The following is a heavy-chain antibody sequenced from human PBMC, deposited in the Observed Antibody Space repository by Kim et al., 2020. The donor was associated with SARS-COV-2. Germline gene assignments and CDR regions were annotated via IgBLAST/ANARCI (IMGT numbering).Heavy chain of an antibody. Sequence: PVKVSCKASGGTFSNYAVNWVRQAPGQGLEWMGRILPMVDIPNYARNFQGRLTTTADKSTSTAYMELTGLTSADTAVYYCARGGQVVIDGRVSLTPYDHWGQGALVTVSS. V-gene: IGHV1-69*04. D-gene: IGHD2-21*01. CDR3: ARGGQVVIDGRVSLTPYDH. J-gene: IGHJ5*02. CDR2: ILPMVDIP. CDR1: GGTFSNYA.